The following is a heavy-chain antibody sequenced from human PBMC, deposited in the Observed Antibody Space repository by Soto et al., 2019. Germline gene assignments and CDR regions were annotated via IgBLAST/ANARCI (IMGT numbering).Heavy chain of an antibody. CDR2: ISYDGSNK. J-gene: IGHJ4*02. V-gene: IGHV3-30*18. Sequence: PGGSLRLSCAASGFTFSSYGMHWVRQAPGKGLERVAVISYDGSNKYYADSVKGRFTISRDNSKNTLYLQMNSLRAEDTAVYYCAKDLDYPYYFDYWGQGTLVTVSS. CDR1: GFTFSSYG. D-gene: IGHD5-12*01. CDR3: AKDLDYPYYFDY.